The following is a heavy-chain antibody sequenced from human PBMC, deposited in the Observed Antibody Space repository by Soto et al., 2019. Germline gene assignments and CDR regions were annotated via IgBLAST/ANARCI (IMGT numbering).Heavy chain of an antibody. D-gene: IGHD6-19*01. CDR2: ISHDGSDK. V-gene: IGHV3-30*18. Sequence: QVQLVESGGGVVQPGRSLRLSCAASGFTFSNYAMHWVRQAPGKGLEWVAIISHDGSDKYYVDSVKGRFTISRDNSKNTLFLQLNSLMPDDTAVYYCAKVRTGLWLLYDAFDVWGQGTKVTVSS. CDR1: GFTFSNYA. J-gene: IGHJ3*01. CDR3: AKVRTGLWLLYDAFDV.